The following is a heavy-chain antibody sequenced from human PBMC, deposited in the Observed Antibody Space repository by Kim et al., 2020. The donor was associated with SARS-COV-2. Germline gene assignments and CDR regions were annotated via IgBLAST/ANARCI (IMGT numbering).Heavy chain of an antibody. V-gene: IGHV5-51*01. J-gene: IGHJ4*02. Sequence: GESLKISCKGSGYSFTSYWIGWVRQMPGKGLEWMGIIYPGESDTRYSPSFQGQVTISADKSISTAYLQWSSLKASDTAMYYCASLKHYDILTGPLPHWGQATLVTVTS. CDR1: GYSFTSYW. CDR2: IYPGESDT. D-gene: IGHD3-9*01. CDR3: ASLKHYDILTGPLPH.